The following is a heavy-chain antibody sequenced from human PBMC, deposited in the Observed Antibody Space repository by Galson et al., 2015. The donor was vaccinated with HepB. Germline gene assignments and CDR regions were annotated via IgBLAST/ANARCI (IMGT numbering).Heavy chain of an antibody. J-gene: IGHJ3*01. CDR2: INPNSGST. D-gene: IGHD6-19*01. CDR3: AREGSGWQDAFYF. CDR1: GYTFTGYY. V-gene: IGHV1-2*04. Sequence: SVKVSCKASGYTFTGYYMYWVRQAPGQGLEWMGRINPNSGSTNYAQKFQGWVTMTRDTSINTAYMELSRLRSDDTAVYYCAREGSGWQDAFYFCRQGTMVAVSS.